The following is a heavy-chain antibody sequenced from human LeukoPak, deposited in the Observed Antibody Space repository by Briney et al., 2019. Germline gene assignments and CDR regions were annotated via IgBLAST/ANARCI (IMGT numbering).Heavy chain of an antibody. CDR3: ASRLSGDYDYVWGSYPLGMDV. CDR1: GYTFTGYY. J-gene: IGHJ6*02. V-gene: IGHV1-2*02. D-gene: IGHD3-16*02. Sequence: ASVKVSCKASGYTFTGYYMHWVRQAPGQGLEWMGWINPNSGGTNYAQKFQGRVNMTRDTSISTAYMELSRLRSDDTAVYYCASRLSGDYDYVWGSYPLGMDVWGQGTTVTVSS. CDR2: INPNSGGT.